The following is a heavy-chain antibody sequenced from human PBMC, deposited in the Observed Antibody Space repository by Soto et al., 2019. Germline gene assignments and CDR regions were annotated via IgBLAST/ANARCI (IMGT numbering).Heavy chain of an antibody. V-gene: IGHV4-4*02. Sequence: SETLSLTGASSGTSFTINNWWTWVRQPPGQGLEWIGEVYRTGSTNDNPSLKILVTISLDKSENPFSLKVTSLTAADTAVYYCASRDPGTSVDYWGQGTLVTVSS. D-gene: IGHD1-7*01. CDR1: GTSFTINNW. J-gene: IGHJ4*02. CDR2: VYRTGST. CDR3: ASRDPGTSVDY.